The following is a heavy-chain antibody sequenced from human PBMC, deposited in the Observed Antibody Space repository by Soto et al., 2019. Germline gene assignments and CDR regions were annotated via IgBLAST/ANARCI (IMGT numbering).Heavy chain of an antibody. D-gene: IGHD4-17*01. Sequence: QVQLVQSGAEVKKSGASVKVSCKASGYTFTSHDINWVRQATGQGLEWMGWMNPNSGNTGDAQKFQGRVTMTRNTYISTAYMELSSLRSEDTAVYYCARWDYGYYARFDFWGQGTLVTVSS. V-gene: IGHV1-8*01. CDR2: MNPNSGNT. J-gene: IGHJ4*02. CDR1: GYTFTSHD. CDR3: ARWDYGYYARFDF.